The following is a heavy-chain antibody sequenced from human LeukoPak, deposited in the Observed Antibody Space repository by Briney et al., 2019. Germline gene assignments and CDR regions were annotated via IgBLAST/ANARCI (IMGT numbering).Heavy chain of an antibody. Sequence: GGSLRLSCAASGVTFSSYSMNWVRQAPGKGLEWVSSRSSSSSYIYYADSVKGRFTISRDNAKNSLYLQMNSLRAEDTAVYYCARGGVTYYDILTGPYYFDYCGQGTLVTVSS. CDR1: GVTFSSYS. CDR3: ARGGVTYYDILTGPYYFDY. D-gene: IGHD3-9*01. CDR2: RSSSSSYI. J-gene: IGHJ4*02. V-gene: IGHV3-21*01.